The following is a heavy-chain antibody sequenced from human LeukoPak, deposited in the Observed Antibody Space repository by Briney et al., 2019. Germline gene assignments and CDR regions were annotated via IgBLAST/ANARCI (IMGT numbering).Heavy chain of an antibody. Sequence: AASVKVSCKASGYTFSNYGISWVRQAPGQGLEWMGWIGGFKGNTNYAQKFQGRVTLTTDRSTSTVYMELRSLKSDDTAMYYCARREKRYSGSLLEDHWGQGTLVIVSS. CDR1: GYTFSNYG. V-gene: IGHV1-18*01. J-gene: IGHJ4*02. CDR3: ARREKRYSGSLLEDH. CDR2: IGGFKGNT. D-gene: IGHD1-26*01.